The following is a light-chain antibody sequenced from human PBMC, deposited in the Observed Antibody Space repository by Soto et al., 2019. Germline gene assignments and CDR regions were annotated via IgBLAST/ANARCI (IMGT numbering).Light chain of an antibody. CDR3: QQYDSSPLT. J-gene: IGKJ4*01. V-gene: IGKV3-20*01. CDR2: GAS. CDR1: QNVGNNY. Sequence: EIVLTQSPGTLSLSPGERATLSCRASQNVGNNYLAWYQQKPGQAPRLLIYGASNRATGIPDRFSGSGSGTDFTLTHSRLEPEDFAVYYCQQYDSSPLTFGEGTKVEI.